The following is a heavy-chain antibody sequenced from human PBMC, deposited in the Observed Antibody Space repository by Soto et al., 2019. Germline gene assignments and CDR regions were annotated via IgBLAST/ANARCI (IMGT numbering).Heavy chain of an antibody. Sequence: PGGSLRLSCAASGFTFNSYVMTWVRQAPGEGLEWVSSISRSGRGSAYYADSVKGRFTISRDNSENTLFLQTNNLRDEDTALYYCARGRYLDSSDYWVANLPFDHWGLGTLVTVSS. CDR2: ISRSGRGSA. V-gene: IGHV3-23*01. D-gene: IGHD3-22*01. J-gene: IGHJ4*02. CDR3: ARGRYLDSSDYWVANLPFDH. CDR1: GFTFNSYV.